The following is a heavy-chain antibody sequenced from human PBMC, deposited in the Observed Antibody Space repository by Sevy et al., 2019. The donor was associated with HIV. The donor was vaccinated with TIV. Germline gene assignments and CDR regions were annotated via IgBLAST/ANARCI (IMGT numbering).Heavy chain of an antibody. CDR3: ARDGDWRPHIVVVTARPHPGGYFDY. CDR1: GFTFSDYY. Sequence: GGSLRLSCAASGFTFSDYYMSWIRQAPGKGLEWVAVISYDGSNKYYADSVKGRFTISRDNSKNTLYLQMNSLRAEDTAVYYCARDGDWRPHIVVVTARPHPGGYFDYWGQGTLVTVSS. CDR2: ISYDGSNK. V-gene: IGHV3-30-3*01. D-gene: IGHD2-21*02. J-gene: IGHJ4*02.